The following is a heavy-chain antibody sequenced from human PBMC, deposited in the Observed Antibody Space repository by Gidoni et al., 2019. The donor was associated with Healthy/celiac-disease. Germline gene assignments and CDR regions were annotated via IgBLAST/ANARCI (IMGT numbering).Heavy chain of an antibody. Sequence: QVQLVQSGAEVKKPGASVKVSCKASGYTFTSYDINWVRQATGQGLEWMGWMNPNSGNTGDAQKFQGRVTMTRNTSISTAYMELSSLRSEDTAVYYCARRGSYQVGRYYYYYGMDVWGQGTTVTVSS. CDR3: ARRGSYQVGRYYYYYGMDV. CDR1: GYTFTSYD. J-gene: IGHJ6*02. CDR2: MNPNSGNT. D-gene: IGHD1-26*01. V-gene: IGHV1-8*01.